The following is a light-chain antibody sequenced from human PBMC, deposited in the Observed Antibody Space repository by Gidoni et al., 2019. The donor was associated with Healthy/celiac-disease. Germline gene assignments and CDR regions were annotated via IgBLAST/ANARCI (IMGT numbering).Light chain of an antibody. Sequence: DIQMTQSPSTLSASAGDRVTITCRASQSISSWLAWYQQKPGKAPKLLIYKASSLESGVPSRFSGRGSGTEFTLTISSLQPDDFATYYCQQYNSYSWTFGQGTKVEIK. J-gene: IGKJ1*01. CDR3: QQYNSYSWT. CDR2: KAS. CDR1: QSISSW. V-gene: IGKV1-5*03.